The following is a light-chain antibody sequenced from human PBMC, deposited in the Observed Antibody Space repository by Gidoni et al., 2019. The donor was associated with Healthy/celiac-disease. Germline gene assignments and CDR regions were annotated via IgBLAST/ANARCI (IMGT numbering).Light chain of an antibody. CDR2: DAS. Sequence: DIQMTQSPSSLSASVGDRVTITCHASQDISNYLNWYQQKPGKAPTLLIYDASNLETGAPSRFSGSGSGTDFTFTISSLQPEDIATYYCQQYDNLFTFGPGTKVDIK. J-gene: IGKJ3*01. CDR1: QDISNY. V-gene: IGKV1-33*01. CDR3: QQYDNLFT.